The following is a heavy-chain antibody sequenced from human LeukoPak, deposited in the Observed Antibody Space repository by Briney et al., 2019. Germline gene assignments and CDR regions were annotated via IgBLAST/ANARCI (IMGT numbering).Heavy chain of an antibody. Sequence: GGSLRLSCAASGLAFSSYEMNWVRQAPGKGLEWVSYISTSGSTIHYADSVKGRFTFSRDNAKNSVYLQMNSLRAEDTAVYYCASRQGYGGYDYWGQGTLVTVSS. CDR2: ISTSGSTI. J-gene: IGHJ4*02. CDR3: ASRQGYGGYDY. D-gene: IGHD5-12*01. V-gene: IGHV3-48*03. CDR1: GLAFSSYE.